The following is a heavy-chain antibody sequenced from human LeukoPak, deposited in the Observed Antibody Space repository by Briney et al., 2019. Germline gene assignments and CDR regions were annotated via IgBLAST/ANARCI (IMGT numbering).Heavy chain of an antibody. D-gene: IGHD2-2*01. CDR1: GGSFSGYY. J-gene: IGHJ6*04. CDR2: INHSGST. V-gene: IGHV4-34*01. Sequence: SETLSLTCAVYGGSFSGYYWSWIRQPPGKGLEWIGEINHSGSTNYNPSLKSRVTISVDTSKDQFSLKLSSVTAADTAVYYCARDRWVVVVPGSITYYYGMDVWGKGTTVTVSS. CDR3: ARDRWVVVVPGSITYYYGMDV.